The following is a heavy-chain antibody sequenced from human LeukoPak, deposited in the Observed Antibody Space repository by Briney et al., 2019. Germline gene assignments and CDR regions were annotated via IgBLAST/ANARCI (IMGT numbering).Heavy chain of an antibody. V-gene: IGHV1-3*01. CDR1: GYTFTSYA. CDR3: ARLREYQLLKWFDP. J-gene: IGHJ5*02. D-gene: IGHD2-2*01. CDR2: INAGNGNT. Sequence: ASVNVSCKASGYTFTSYAMHWVRQAPGQRLEWMGWINAGNGNTKYSQKFQGRVTITRDTSASTAYMKLSSLRSEDTAVYYCARLREYQLLKWFDPWGQGTLVTVSS.